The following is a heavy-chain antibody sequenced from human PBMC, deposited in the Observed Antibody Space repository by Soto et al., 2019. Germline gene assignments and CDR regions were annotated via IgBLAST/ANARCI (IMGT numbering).Heavy chain of an antibody. Sequence: SETLSLTCTVSGGSISSGGYYWSWIRQHPGKGLEWIGYIYYSGSTYYNPSLKSRVTVSVDTSKNQFSLKLSSVTAADTAVYYCAREVTMVDDGDAFDIWGQGTMVTVSS. V-gene: IGHV4-31*03. CDR2: IYYSGST. J-gene: IGHJ3*02. CDR3: AREVTMVDDGDAFDI. CDR1: GGSISSGGYY. D-gene: IGHD3-10*01.